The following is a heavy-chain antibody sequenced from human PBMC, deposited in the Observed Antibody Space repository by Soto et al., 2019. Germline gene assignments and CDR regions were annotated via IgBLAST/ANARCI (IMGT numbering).Heavy chain of an antibody. CDR3: AKVNGYSSSWFGLFDY. CDR1: GFTFSSYA. D-gene: IGHD6-13*01. J-gene: IGHJ4*02. V-gene: IGHV3-23*01. CDR2: ISGSGGST. Sequence: GGSLRLSCAASGFTFSSYAMSWVRQAPGKGLEWVSAISGSGGSTYYADSVKGRFTISRDNSKNTLYLQMNSLRAEDTAVYYCAKVNGYSSSWFGLFDYWGQGTLVTVSS.